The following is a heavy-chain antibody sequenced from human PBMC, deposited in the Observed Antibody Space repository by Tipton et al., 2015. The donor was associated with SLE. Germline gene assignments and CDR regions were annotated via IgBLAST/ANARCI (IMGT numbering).Heavy chain of an antibody. D-gene: IGHD6-19*01. CDR2: TYFSGST. Sequence: TLSLTCSVSTYSISNGHYWGWIRQSPGKELEWIGSTYFSGSTYYNPSLKSLVTTSVDMSKNQFSLKLSSVTTADTAVYYCARGEESSSGWYEASWGQGTQVTVSS. V-gene: IGHV4-38-2*02. CDR1: TYSISNGHY. CDR3: ARGEESSSGWYEAS. J-gene: IGHJ5*02.